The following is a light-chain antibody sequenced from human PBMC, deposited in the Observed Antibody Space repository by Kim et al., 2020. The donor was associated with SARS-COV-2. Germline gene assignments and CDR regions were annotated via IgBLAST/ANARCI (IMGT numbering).Light chain of an antibody. CDR3: NSLDSSGNHLGV. V-gene: IGLV3-19*01. CDR2: GKN. CDR1: SLRNYY. Sequence: SSELTQDPAVSVALGQTVRITCQGDSLRNYYASWYQQKLGQAPVLVIYGKNNLPSRISDRFSVSSSGNTASMTITWSQAEDQDDYYCNSLDSSGNHLGVFVTGTNFTVL. J-gene: IGLJ1*01.